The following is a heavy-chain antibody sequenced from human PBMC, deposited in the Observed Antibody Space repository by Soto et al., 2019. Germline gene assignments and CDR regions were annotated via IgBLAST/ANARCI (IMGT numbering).Heavy chain of an antibody. CDR2: IGTAGDT. CDR3: ARDPGYYGMDV. CDR1: GFTFSSYD. V-gene: IGHV3-13*01. Sequence: EVQLVESGGGLVQPGGSLRLSSAASGFTFSSYDMHWVRQATGKGLEWVSAIGTAGDTYYPGSVKGRFTISRENAKNSLYLQMNSLRAEDTAVYYCARDPGYYGMDVWGQGTTVTVSS. J-gene: IGHJ6*02.